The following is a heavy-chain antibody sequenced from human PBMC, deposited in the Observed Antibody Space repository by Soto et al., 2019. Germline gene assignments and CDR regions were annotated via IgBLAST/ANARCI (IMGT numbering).Heavy chain of an antibody. CDR1: GDSISISNFY. J-gene: IGHJ4*02. CDR3: AKDDGDFRTDY. CDR2: IHYSGST. V-gene: IGHV4-39*02. Sequence: QLQLEESGPGLVKPSETLSLTCTVSGDSISISNFYWAWIRQPPGQGLEWIGSIHYSGSTYYNPSRKSRGTTFIDTTKNQVSLKLSAVTAADTAVYYCAKDDGDFRTDYWGQGALVTVSS. D-gene: IGHD2-21*02.